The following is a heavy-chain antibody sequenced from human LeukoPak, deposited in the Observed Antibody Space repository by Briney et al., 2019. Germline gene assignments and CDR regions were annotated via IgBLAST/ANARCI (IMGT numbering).Heavy chain of an antibody. D-gene: IGHD6-19*01. Sequence: SETLSLTCTVSGSSISSYYWSWIRQPAGKGLEWIGRIYTSGSTNYNPSLKSRVTMSVDTSKNQFSLKLSSVTAADTAVYYCARVGVAGTRVDPWGQGTLVTVSS. V-gene: IGHV4-4*07. CDR1: GSSISSYY. CDR3: ARVGVAGTRVDP. J-gene: IGHJ5*02. CDR2: IYTSGST.